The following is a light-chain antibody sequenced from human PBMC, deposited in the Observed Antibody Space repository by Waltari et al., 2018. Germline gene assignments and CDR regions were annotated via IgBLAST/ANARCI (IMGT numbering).Light chain of an antibody. CDR3: QHYVRLPAT. CDR1: LSVSRA. V-gene: IGKV3-20*01. J-gene: IGKJ1*01. Sequence: EIVLTQSPGSLSSSPAERVTLSCRASLSVSRALAWYQQKPGQAPRLLIFGASNRATGIPDRFSGSGSETDFSLTISRLEPEDFAVYYCQHYVRLPATFGRGTKVEIK. CDR2: GAS.